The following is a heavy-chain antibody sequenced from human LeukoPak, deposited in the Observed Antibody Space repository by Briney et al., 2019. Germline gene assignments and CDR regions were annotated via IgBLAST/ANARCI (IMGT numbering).Heavy chain of an antibody. CDR2: INPRDDYK. CDR1: GYPFINYH. V-gene: IGHV1-46*01. D-gene: IGHD1-26*01. CDR3: ARDGGSYSADY. J-gene: IGHJ4*02. Sequence: ASVKVSCKASGYPFINYHMHWVRQAPGQGLEWLGIINPRDDYKNYALKFQGRITITRDTSTSTVYMDLSSLTSDGTAVYYCARDGGSYSADYWGQGTLVTVSS.